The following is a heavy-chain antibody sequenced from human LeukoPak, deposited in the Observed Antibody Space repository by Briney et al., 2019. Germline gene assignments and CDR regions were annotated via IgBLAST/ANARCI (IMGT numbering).Heavy chain of an antibody. CDR3: ARDQVIGYYDSSGPPDY. D-gene: IGHD3-22*01. CDR1: GFTFSSYW. V-gene: IGHV3-7*01. J-gene: IGHJ4*02. Sequence: PGGSLRLSCAASGFTFSSYWMSWVRQARGKGLEWAANVKQDGSEKYYVDSVKGRFTISRDNAKNSLYLQMNSLRAEDTAVYYCARDQVIGYYDSSGPPDYWGQGTLVTVS. CDR2: VKQDGSEK.